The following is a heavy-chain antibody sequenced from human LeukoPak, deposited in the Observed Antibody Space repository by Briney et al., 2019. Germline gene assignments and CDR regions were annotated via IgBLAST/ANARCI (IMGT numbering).Heavy chain of an antibody. D-gene: IGHD6-13*01. Sequence: GGSLRLSCAASGFTFSDYYMSWIRQAPGKGLEWVSTISGSGGTTHYADSVKGRFTISRDNSKNTLYLQMNSLRAEDTAVYYCGKLRGSSSWYNWFDYWGQGTLVTVSS. V-gene: IGHV3-23*01. CDR3: GKLRGSSSWYNWFDY. CDR2: ISGSGGTT. CDR1: GFTFSDYY. J-gene: IGHJ4*02.